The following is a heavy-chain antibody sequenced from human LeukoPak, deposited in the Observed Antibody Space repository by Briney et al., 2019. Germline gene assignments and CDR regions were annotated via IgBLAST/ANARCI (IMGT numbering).Heavy chain of an antibody. CDR1: RRSITSYY. Sequence: SETLSLNSPVPRRSITSYYWSWTRPFPGKGLAWIGSIYYSGSTSYNPSLKSRVSISVDMSKNQLSLKLTSVTAADTAVYYCARQNYSTSLFDYWGEGTLVTVSS. CDR3: ARQNYSTSLFDY. D-gene: IGHD6-13*01. V-gene: IGHV4-59*08. J-gene: IGHJ4*02. CDR2: IYYSGST.